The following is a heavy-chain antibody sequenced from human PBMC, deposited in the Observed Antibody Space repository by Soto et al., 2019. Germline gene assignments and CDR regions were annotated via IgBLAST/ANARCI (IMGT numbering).Heavy chain of an antibody. CDR3: ARVARLPAAKIGGSYYYYGMDV. V-gene: IGHV3-7*03. D-gene: IGHD2-2*01. J-gene: IGHJ6*02. Sequence: HPGGSLRLSCSASGFTFSSYWMSWVRQAPGKGLEWVANIKQDGSEKYYVDSVKGRFTISRDNAKNSLYLQMNSLRAEDTAVYYCARVARLPAAKIGGSYYYYGMDVWGQGTTVT. CDR1: GFTFSSYW. CDR2: IKQDGSEK.